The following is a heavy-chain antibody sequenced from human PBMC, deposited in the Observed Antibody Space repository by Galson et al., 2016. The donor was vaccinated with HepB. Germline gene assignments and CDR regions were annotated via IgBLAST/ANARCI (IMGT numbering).Heavy chain of an antibody. Sequence: SVKVSCKASGFTFSRSSVQWVRQARGQPLEWIGWIAVGTTNTYYAQLFQERVTITRDMSTNTTYMVLNSLGSEDTAMYYWTAAPESTGWYALSSLGQGTLVTVSS. V-gene: IGHV1-58*01. D-gene: IGHD6-19*01. CDR2: IAVGTTNT. CDR1: GFTFSRSS. J-gene: IGHJ5*02. CDR3: TAAPESTGWYALSS.